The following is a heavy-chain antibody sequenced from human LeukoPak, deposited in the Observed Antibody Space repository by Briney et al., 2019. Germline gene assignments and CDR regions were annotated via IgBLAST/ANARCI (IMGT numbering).Heavy chain of an antibody. CDR2: TYYTSKWNT. J-gene: IGHJ4*02. CDR3: AKITKEMATLLENRLGLDY. Sequence: SQTLSLTCAISGDSVSTSGVAWNWVRQSPSRGLEWLGRTYYTSKWNTDYAVSVKSRIVVNPDTSKNQFSLQLNSVTSEDTAVYYCAKITKEMATLLENRLGLDYWGQGTLVTVSS. CDR1: GDSVSTSGVA. V-gene: IGHV6-1*01. D-gene: IGHD5-24*01.